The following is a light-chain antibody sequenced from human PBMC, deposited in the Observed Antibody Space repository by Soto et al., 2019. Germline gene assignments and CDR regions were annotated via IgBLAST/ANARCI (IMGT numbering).Light chain of an antibody. Sequence: DIVMTQSPDALAVSLGERATINCKSSQSVLHSTNNKNYLAWYQQKPGQPPKLLIYWASTRESGVPDRFSGSGSGTDFSLTISSLQAEDVAVYYCQQYYSIPRAFGQGTQVEIK. CDR1: QSVLHSTNNKNY. J-gene: IGKJ1*01. V-gene: IGKV4-1*01. CDR2: WAS. CDR3: QQYYSIPRA.